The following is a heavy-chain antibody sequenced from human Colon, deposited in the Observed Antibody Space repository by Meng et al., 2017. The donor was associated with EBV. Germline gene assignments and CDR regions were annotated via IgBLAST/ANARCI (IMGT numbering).Heavy chain of an antibody. CDR1: GGSLSDYY. J-gene: IGHJ2*01. V-gene: IGHV4-34*02. D-gene: IGHD7-27*01. Sequence: QVQLQQWGAGLLKPSETLSLTCVVYGGSLSDYYCSWIRQSPGRGLEWIGEIHPSGSIFYNPSLQSRVTISVDTSKNQFSLNLNPVTAADTAVYFCSRGVDSYKLGNLWGRGTLVTVSS. CDR2: IHPSGSI. CDR3: SRGVDSYKLGNL.